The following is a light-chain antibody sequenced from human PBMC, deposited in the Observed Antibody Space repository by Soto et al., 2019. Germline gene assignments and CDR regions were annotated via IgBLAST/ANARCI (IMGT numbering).Light chain of an antibody. CDR2: EVS. CDR1: SSDVGGYNS. J-gene: IGLJ3*02. V-gene: IGLV2-14*01. CDR3: TSYSRYSVLV. Sequence: QSALTQPPSASGSSGQSVTISCAGTSSDVGGYNSVSWYQQHPGKAPKLIIFEVSNRPSGVSDRFSGSNSGNTASLTISGLQAEDEADYYCTSYSRYSVLVFGGGTKVTVL.